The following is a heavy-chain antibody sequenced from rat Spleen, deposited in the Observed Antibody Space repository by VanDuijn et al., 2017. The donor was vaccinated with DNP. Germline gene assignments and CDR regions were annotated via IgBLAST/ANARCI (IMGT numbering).Heavy chain of an antibody. V-gene: IGHV1-43*01. CDR1: GYTFPTYY. Sequence: QVQLQQSGAELAKPGSSVKISCKASGYTFPTYYITWIKQTTGQGLEYLGYINPGRGVTNYNERFKGKATLTVDKSSSTAFMQLSSLTPVDTAVYYCARRSGYGNWFAYWGHGTLVTVSS. CDR3: ARRSGYGNWFAY. D-gene: IGHD4-3*01. CDR2: INPGRGVT. J-gene: IGHJ3*01.